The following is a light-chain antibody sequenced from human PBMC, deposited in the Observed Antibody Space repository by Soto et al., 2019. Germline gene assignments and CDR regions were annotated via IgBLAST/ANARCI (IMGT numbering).Light chain of an antibody. CDR2: EVT. CDR3: SSYTSSSTRV. CDR1: SSDVGGYNY. Sequence: SVLTQPASVSWSPGQSITISCTGTSSDVGGYNYVSWYRHHPGKAPKLMIYEVTYRPSGVSNRFSGSKSGNTASLTISGLQAEDEADYYCSSYTSSSTRVLGTATKATV. J-gene: IGLJ1*01. V-gene: IGLV2-14*01.